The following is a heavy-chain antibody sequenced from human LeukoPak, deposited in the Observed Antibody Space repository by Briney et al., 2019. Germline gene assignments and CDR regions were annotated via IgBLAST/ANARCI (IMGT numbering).Heavy chain of an antibody. Sequence: SETLSLTCAVYGGSFSGYYWSWIRQPPGKGLEWIGEINHSGSTNYNPSLKSRVTISVDTSKNQFSLKLSSVTAADTAVYYCARRRYSYGYGLDYWGHGTLVTVSS. V-gene: IGHV4-34*01. J-gene: IGHJ4*01. CDR1: GGSFSGYY. D-gene: IGHD5-18*01. CDR3: ARRRYSYGYGLDY. CDR2: INHSGST.